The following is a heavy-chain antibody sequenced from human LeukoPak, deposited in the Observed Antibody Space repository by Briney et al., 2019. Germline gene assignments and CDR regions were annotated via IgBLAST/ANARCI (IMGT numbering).Heavy chain of an antibody. J-gene: IGHJ4*02. CDR1: GGSSSVYY. V-gene: IGHV4-34*01. D-gene: IGHD3-22*01. CDR2: INHSGST. CDR3: ARGPSDTMIAAEDY. Sequence: KPSETLSLTCAVYGGSSSVYYWSWIRHLPGKGREWIGEINHSGSTNYNPSLKSRVTISVDTSKNQFSLKLSSVTAADTAVYYCARGPSDTMIAAEDYWGQGTLVTVSS.